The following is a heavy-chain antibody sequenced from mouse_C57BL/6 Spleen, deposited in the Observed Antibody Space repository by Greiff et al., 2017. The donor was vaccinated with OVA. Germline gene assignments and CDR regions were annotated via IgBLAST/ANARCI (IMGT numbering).Heavy chain of an antibody. Sequence: EVKVVESGPELVKPGASVKIPCKASGYTFTDYNMDWVKQSHGKSLEWIGDINPNNGGTIYNQKFKGKATLTVDKSSSTAYMELRSLTSEDTAVYYCARRGIRAMDYWGQGTSVTVSS. CDR2: INPNNGGT. V-gene: IGHV1-18*01. CDR1: GYTFTDYN. J-gene: IGHJ4*01. CDR3: ARRGIRAMDY.